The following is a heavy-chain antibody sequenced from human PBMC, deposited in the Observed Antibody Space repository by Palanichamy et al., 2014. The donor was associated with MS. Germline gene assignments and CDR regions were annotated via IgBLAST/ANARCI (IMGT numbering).Heavy chain of an antibody. J-gene: IGHJ3*01. D-gene: IGHD6-13*01. CDR2: ISFDGRQT. V-gene: IGHV3-30*04. CDR1: GFIVSHYA. Sequence: QLQLVESGGGVVQPGGSLRLSCVASGFIVSHYAVHWVRQAPGKGLEWIAVISFDGRQTYYAGSVKGRFTVSRDNSKNTVFLQMITLRPEDTAVYYCARDVYASTWYSGDDSFDFWGQGTMVTFST. CDR3: ARDVYASTWYSGDDSFDF.